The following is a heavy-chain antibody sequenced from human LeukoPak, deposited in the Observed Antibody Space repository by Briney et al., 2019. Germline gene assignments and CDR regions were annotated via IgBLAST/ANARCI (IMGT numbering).Heavy chain of an antibody. V-gene: IGHV3-23*01. J-gene: IGHJ4*02. CDR1: GFTFSSYA. Sequence: GGSLRLSCAASGFTFSSYAMSWVRQAPGKGLEWVSAISGSGGSTYYADSVKGRFTISRDNSKNTLYLQMNSLRAEDTAVYYCAKSTGFGVVIGYFDYWGQGTLVTVSS. CDR2: ISGSGGST. CDR3: AKSTGFGVVIGYFDY. D-gene: IGHD3-3*01.